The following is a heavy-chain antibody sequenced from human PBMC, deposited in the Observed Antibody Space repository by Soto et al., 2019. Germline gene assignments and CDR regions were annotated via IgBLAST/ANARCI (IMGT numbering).Heavy chain of an antibody. D-gene: IGHD2-21*02. CDR2: IYYSGST. CDR1: SGSRSSSSYY. CDR3: ARHKVTAMVGIDY. Sequence: LSVTWTVVSGSRSSSSYYRGHIRQPPGKGLEWIGSIYYSGSTYYNPSLKSRVTISVDTSKNQFSLKLSSVTAADTAVYYCARHKVTAMVGIDYWGQRNLVTVSS. J-gene: IGHJ4*02. V-gene: IGHV4-39*01.